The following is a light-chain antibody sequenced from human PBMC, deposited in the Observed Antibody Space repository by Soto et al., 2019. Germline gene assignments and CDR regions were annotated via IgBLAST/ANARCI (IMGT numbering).Light chain of an antibody. CDR3: QQTYTTPRT. CDR1: QTVSTY. Sequence: DTQMTQSPSSLSASVGDRISITCRASQTVSTYLNWYQQKPGKAPTLLISATSTLQSGVPSRFSGSGSGTDSTLTITSLQPEDFATYYCQQTYTTPRTFGQGTKVDIK. CDR2: ATS. J-gene: IGKJ1*01. V-gene: IGKV1-39*01.